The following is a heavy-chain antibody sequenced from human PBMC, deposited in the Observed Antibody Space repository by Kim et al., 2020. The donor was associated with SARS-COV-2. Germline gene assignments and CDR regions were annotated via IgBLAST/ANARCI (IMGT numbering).Heavy chain of an antibody. Sequence: SETLSLTCTVSGGSISSSSYYWGWIRQPPGKGLEWIGSIYYSGSTYYNPSLKSRVTISVDTSKNQFSLKLSSVTAADTAVYYCARTSLPPNLYDFWSGYPNWFDPWGQGTLVTVSS. V-gene: IGHV4-39*01. D-gene: IGHD3-3*01. J-gene: IGHJ5*02. CDR3: ARTSLPPNLYDFWSGYPNWFDP. CDR2: IYYSGST. CDR1: GGSISSSSYY.